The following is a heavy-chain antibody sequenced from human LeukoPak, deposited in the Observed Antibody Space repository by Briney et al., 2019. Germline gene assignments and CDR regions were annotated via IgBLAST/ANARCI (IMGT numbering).Heavy chain of an antibody. CDR1: GFTFSSYS. V-gene: IGHV3-48*01. Sequence: GGSLRLSCAASGFTFSSYSMNWVRQAPGKGLEWVSYISSSSSTIYYADSVKGRFTISRDNAKNSLYLQMNSLRAEDTAVYYCARDRRANIAAAGTVYYWGQGTLVTVSS. CDR3: ARDRRANIAAAGTVYY. CDR2: ISSSSSTI. D-gene: IGHD6-13*01. J-gene: IGHJ4*02.